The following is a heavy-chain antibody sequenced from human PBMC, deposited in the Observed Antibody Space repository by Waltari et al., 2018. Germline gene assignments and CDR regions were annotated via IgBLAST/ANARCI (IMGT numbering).Heavy chain of an antibody. V-gene: IGHV4-38-2*01. D-gene: IGHD5-12*01. CDR1: GYSINSGYY. CDR2: IYQSGIT. J-gene: IGHJ4*02. Sequence: QMLLQESGPELVKPSETLSLTCDVSGYSINSGYYWGWIRQPPGQGLEWIGKIYQSGITVYNPSLKSRVTISVDTSKNQFTLKLSSVTAADTAVYYCARIDYIGYCDFWGRGTLVTVSS. CDR3: ARIDYIGYCDF.